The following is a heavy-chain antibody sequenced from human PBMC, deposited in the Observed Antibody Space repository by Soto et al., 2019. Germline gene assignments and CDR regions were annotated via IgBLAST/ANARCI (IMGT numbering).Heavy chain of an antibody. Sequence: SETLSLTCTVSGGSINSYYWAWIRQPPGKGLEWIGSIYYSGSTYYNPSLKSRVTISVDTSKNQFSLKLSSVTAADTAVYYCARAARATTRQTYYFDYWGQGTLVTVSS. J-gene: IGHJ4*02. V-gene: IGHV4-39*01. D-gene: IGHD1-26*01. CDR2: IYYSGST. CDR1: GGSINSYY. CDR3: ARAARATTRQTYYFDY.